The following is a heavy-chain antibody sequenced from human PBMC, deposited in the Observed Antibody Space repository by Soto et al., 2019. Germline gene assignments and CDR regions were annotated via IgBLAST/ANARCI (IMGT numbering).Heavy chain of an antibody. CDR1: GGSFSDHY. V-gene: IGHV4-34*01. Sequence: SETLSLTCAVYGGSFSDHYWSWIRQTPGKGLEWIGEINHSGSTNYNPSFKSRVTISVDTSKNQFSLKLSSVTAADTAVYYCARLAAADLAGYYYYGMDVWGQGTTVTVSS. D-gene: IGHD6-13*01. CDR2: INHSGST. J-gene: IGHJ6*02. CDR3: ARLAAADLAGYYYYGMDV.